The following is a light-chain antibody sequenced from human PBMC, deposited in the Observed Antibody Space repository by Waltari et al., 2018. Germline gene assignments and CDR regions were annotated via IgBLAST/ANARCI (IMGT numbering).Light chain of an antibody. CDR3: QQYHDYSDT. J-gene: IGKJ2*01. CDR2: DVP. Sequence: DIQMTQSPSTLSASVGDIVTITCRASQRINRWLAWYQQKPGKAPKLLIYDVPSLESGVPSRFSGSGSGTEFTLTINSLQPDDFATYYCQQYHDYSDTFGQGTKLEIK. V-gene: IGKV1-5*01. CDR1: QRINRW.